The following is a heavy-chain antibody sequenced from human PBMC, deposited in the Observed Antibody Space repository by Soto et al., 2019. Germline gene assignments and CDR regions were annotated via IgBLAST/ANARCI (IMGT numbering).Heavy chain of an antibody. Sequence: GALRLSCAASGFNFSSYAMHWVRQAQGKGLEWVAVISYDGSNKYYADSVKGRFTISRDNSKNTLYLQMNSLRAEDTAVYYCARAQWSPYDAFDIWGQGTMVTVSS. CDR3: ARAQWSPYDAFDI. V-gene: IGHV3-30-3*01. CDR1: GFNFSSYA. D-gene: IGHD3-3*01. J-gene: IGHJ3*02. CDR2: ISYDGSNK.